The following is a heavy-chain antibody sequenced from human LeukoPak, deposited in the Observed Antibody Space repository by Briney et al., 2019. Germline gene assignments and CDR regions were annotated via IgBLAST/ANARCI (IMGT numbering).Heavy chain of an antibody. CDR1: GFTFSSYG. D-gene: IGHD5-12*01. Sequence: PGRSLRLSCAASGFTFSSYGMHWVRQAPGKGLEWVAVIWYDGSNKYYADSVKGRFTISRDNSKNTLYLQMNSPRAEDTAVYYCAREFQDIVATIDGWFDPWGQGTLVTVSS. J-gene: IGHJ5*02. V-gene: IGHV3-30*19. CDR2: IWYDGSNK. CDR3: AREFQDIVATIDGWFDP.